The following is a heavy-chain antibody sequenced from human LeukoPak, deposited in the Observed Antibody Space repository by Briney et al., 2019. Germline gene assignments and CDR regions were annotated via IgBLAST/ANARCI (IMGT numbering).Heavy chain of an antibody. Sequence: GGSLRLSCAASGFTFSSYWMHWVRQAPGKGLVWVSRINSDGSSTSYADSVKGRFTISRDNAKNTLYLQMNSLKAEDTAVYYCARGVGYCSSTSCYWWFDPWGQGTLVTVSS. J-gene: IGHJ5*02. CDR1: GFTFSSYW. CDR2: INSDGSST. CDR3: ARGVGYCSSTSCYWWFDP. D-gene: IGHD2-2*01. V-gene: IGHV3-74*01.